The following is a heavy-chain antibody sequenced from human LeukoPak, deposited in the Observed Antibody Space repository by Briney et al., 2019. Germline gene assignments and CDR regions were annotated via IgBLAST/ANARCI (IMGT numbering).Heavy chain of an antibody. CDR2: VHYSGTP. D-gene: IGHD3-22*01. CDR1: GGSIISSRYY. J-gene: IGHJ4*02. CDR3: ARLLYDSSGYYYFDY. Sequence: PSETLSLTCTVSGGSIISSRYYWGWIRQSPGKGLEWIGSVHYSGTPYDHPSHKSRVVISVDTSKNQFSLKLSSVTAADTAVYYCARLLYDSSGYYYFDYWGQGTLVTVSS. V-gene: IGHV4-39*01.